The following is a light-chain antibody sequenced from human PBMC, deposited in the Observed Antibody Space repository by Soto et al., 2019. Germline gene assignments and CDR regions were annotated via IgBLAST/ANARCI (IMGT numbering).Light chain of an antibody. Sequence: DIQMTQFPSTLSASIGDRVTITCRASQSISTWLAWYQQKAGKAPKLLFYTASSLETGVPSRFSGSGSGTEFTLTISSLQPDDFATYYCQHYNRYSPYTFGQGTRLEIK. CDR2: TAS. CDR3: QHYNRYSPYT. J-gene: IGKJ2*01. V-gene: IGKV1-5*03. CDR1: QSISTW.